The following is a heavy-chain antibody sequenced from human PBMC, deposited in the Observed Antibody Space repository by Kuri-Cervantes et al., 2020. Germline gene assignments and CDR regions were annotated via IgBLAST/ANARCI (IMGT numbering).Heavy chain of an antibody. J-gene: IGHJ5*02. Sequence: GSLRLSCTVSGGSISSYYWSWIRQPAGKGLEWIGRIYTSGSTNYNPSLKSRVTISVDSSKNQFSLKLSSVTAADTAVYYCARGPRGIAAAGTNWFDPWGQGTLVTVSS. CDR1: GGSISSYY. CDR2: IYTSGST. V-gene: IGHV4-4*07. D-gene: IGHD6-13*01. CDR3: ARGPRGIAAAGTNWFDP.